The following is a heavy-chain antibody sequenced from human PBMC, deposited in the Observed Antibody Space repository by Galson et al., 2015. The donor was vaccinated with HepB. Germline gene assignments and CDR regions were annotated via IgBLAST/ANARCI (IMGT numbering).Heavy chain of an antibody. CDR2: INAGNGNT. V-gene: IGHV1-3*01. J-gene: IGHJ4*02. CDR1: GYTFTSYA. CDR3: AIGIAAAGQQPFDY. Sequence: SVKVSCKASGYTFTSYAMHWVRQAPGQRLEWMGWINAGNGNTKYSQKFQGRVTITRDTSASTAYMELSSLRSEDTAVYYCAIGIAAAGQQPFDYWGQGTLVTVSS. D-gene: IGHD6-13*01.